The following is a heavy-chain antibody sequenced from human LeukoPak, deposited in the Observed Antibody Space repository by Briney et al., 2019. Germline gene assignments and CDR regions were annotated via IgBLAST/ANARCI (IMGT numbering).Heavy chain of an antibody. V-gene: IGHV3-30*03. CDR2: ISYDGSNK. J-gene: IGHJ4*02. D-gene: IGHD6-6*01. Sequence: HPGGSLRLSCAASGFTFSSYGMHWVRQAPGKGLEWVAVISYDGSNKYYADSVKGRFTISRDNSKNTLYLQMNSLRAEDTAVYYCARGAIAARPWADYFDYWGQGTLVTVFS. CDR3: ARGAIAARPWADYFDY. CDR1: GFTFSSYG.